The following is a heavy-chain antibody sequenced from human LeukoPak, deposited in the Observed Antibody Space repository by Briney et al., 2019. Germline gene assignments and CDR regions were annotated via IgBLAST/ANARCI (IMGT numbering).Heavy chain of an antibody. Sequence: SETLSLTCTVSGSSISSSSYYWGWIRQPPGKGLEWIGSIYYSGSTYYNPSLKSRVTISVDTSKNQFSLKLSSVTAADTAVYYCARPGASGDYIDYWGQGTLVTVSS. CDR3: ARPGASGDYIDY. CDR2: IYYSGST. D-gene: IGHD3-10*01. J-gene: IGHJ4*02. CDR1: GSSISSSSYY. V-gene: IGHV4-39*01.